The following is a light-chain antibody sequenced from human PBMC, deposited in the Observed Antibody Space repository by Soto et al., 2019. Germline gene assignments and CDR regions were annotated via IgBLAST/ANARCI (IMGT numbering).Light chain of an antibody. CDR2: EVS. CDR3: SSCAGSNIYV. CDR1: SSDVGGYNF. V-gene: IGLV2-8*01. J-gene: IGLJ1*01. Sequence: QSALAQPPSASGSPGQSVTISCTGTSSDVGGYNFVSWYQHHPGKAPKVIIYEVSKRPSGVPNRFSGSKSGNTASLTVSGLQAEDEADYYCSSCAGSNIYVFGTGTTLTVL.